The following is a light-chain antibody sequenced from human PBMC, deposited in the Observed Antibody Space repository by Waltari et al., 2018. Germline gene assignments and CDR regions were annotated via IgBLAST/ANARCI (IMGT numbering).Light chain of an antibody. CDR3: QAWDNSIVV. Sequence: SYELTQPPSVSVSPGQTATITCSGDKLGDKFACWYQQKPGQSPVGVIYQDRQRPSGIPERFSGSNYGNTATLSSSGTQVMDEAHYYCQAWDNSIVVFGGGTKLTVL. CDR1: KLGDKF. J-gene: IGLJ2*01. CDR2: QDR. V-gene: IGLV3-1*01.